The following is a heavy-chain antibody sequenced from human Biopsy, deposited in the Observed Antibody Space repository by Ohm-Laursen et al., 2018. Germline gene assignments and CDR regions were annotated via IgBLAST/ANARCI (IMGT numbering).Heavy chain of an antibody. CDR3: AKSGIGTVTRHFDL. Sequence: SLRLSCSASGFTVSTTYMSWVRQAPGRGLEWVSIIGVDGRTIYYADSVKGRFTISRDNSKNTLYLQMNSLRADDTAVYYCAKSGIGTVTRHFDLWGQGTLVTVSS. D-gene: IGHD4-17*01. CDR2: IGVDGRTI. V-gene: IGHV3-53*01. CDR1: GFTVSTTY. J-gene: IGHJ4*02.